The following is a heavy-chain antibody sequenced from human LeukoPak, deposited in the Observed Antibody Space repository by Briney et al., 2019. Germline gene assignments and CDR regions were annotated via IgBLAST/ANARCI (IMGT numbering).Heavy chain of an antibody. D-gene: IGHD2-15*01. V-gene: IGHV1-69*05. CDR2: IIPIFGTA. CDR1: GYIFTAYD. J-gene: IGHJ3*02. CDR3: ARDRDIDAFDI. Sequence: SVKVSCKASGYIFTAYDLHWVRQAPGQGLEWMGGIIPIFGTANYAQKLQGRVTITTDESTSTAYMELSSLRSEDTAVYYCARDRDIDAFDIWGQGTMVTVSS.